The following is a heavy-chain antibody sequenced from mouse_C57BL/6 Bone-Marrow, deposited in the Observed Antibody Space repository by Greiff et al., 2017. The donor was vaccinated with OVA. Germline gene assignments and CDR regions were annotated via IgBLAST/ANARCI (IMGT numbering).Heavy chain of an antibody. D-gene: IGHD1-1*01. V-gene: IGHV3-6*01. CDR1: GYSITSGYY. J-gene: IGHJ2*01. Sequence: EVKLQESGPGLVKPSQSLSLTCSVTGYSITSGYYWNWIRQFPGNKLEWMGYISYDGSNNYNPSLKNRISITRDTSKNQFFLKLNSVTTEDTATYYCAREVDYYGSSYGFDYWGQGTTLTVSS. CDR3: AREVDYYGSSYGFDY. CDR2: ISYDGSN.